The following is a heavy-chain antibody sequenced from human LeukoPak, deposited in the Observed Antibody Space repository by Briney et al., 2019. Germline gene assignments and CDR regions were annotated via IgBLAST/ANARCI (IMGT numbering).Heavy chain of an antibody. CDR1: GYSFTSWW. Sequence: GESLKISCKGSGYSFTSWWIGWVRQMPGKGLEWMGIIYPGDSDARYSPSFQGQVTISADKSISTAYPQWSSLKASDTAMYYCARVVFYDSWSGFYFDYWGQGTLVTVSS. CDR3: ARVVFYDSWSGFYFDY. D-gene: IGHD3-3*01. CDR2: IYPGDSDA. V-gene: IGHV5-51*01. J-gene: IGHJ4*02.